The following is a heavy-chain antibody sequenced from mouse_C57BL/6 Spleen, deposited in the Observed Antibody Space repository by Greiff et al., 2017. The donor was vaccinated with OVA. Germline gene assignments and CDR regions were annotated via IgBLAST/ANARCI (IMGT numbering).Heavy chain of an antibody. CDR1: GYTFTSYW. J-gene: IGHJ1*03. D-gene: IGHD1-1*01. CDR3: ARKKYYGSSYEWYFGV. CDR2: IHPNSGST. Sequence: QVQLQQPGAALVKPGASVKLSCKASGYTFTSYWMHWVKQRPGQGLEWIGMIHPNSGSTNYSEQFQSKATLTVDKSSSTAYMQLSRLTSEDSAVYYCARKKYYGSSYEWYFGVWGTGTTVTVSS. V-gene: IGHV1-64*01.